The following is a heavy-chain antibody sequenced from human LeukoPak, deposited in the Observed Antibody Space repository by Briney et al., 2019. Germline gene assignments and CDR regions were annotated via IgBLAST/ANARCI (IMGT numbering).Heavy chain of an antibody. V-gene: IGHV3-23*01. D-gene: IGHD7-27*01. Sequence: GGSLRLSCAASGFTVSSNCMSWVRQAPGKGLEWVSVIGGSGGSTYYADSVKGRFTISRDNSKNTLYLQMNSLRAEDTAVYYCAKGWGKFDYWGQGTLVTVSS. CDR3: AKGWGKFDY. CDR2: IGGSGGST. CDR1: GFTVSSNC. J-gene: IGHJ4*02.